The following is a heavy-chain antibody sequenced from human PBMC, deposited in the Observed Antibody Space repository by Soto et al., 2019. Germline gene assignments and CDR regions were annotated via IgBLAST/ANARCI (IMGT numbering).Heavy chain of an antibody. Sequence: ASVKVSCKASGYTFTGYYMHWVRQAPGQGLEWMGWINPNSGGTNYAQKFQGWVTMTRDTSISTAYMELSRLRSDDTAVYYCARDLTGIAARHRNANYYYYYMDVWGKGTTVTVSS. J-gene: IGHJ6*03. CDR2: INPNSGGT. CDR1: GYTFTGYY. CDR3: ARDLTGIAARHRNANYYYYYMDV. D-gene: IGHD6-6*01. V-gene: IGHV1-2*04.